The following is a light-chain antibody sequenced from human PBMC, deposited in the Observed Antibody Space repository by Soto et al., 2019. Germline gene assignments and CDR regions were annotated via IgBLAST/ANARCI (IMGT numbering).Light chain of an antibody. V-gene: IGKV3-11*01. Sequence: EIVLTQSPATLSLSPGERATLSCRASQSIGNQLAWYRQKPGQAPRLLMCEVSHRAPGITARFSSSGSGKAFTLTSSSVEPEDFAVYYCQQSRDWPLTFGGGTKVELK. CDR2: EVS. CDR1: QSIGNQ. CDR3: QQSRDWPLT. J-gene: IGKJ4*01.